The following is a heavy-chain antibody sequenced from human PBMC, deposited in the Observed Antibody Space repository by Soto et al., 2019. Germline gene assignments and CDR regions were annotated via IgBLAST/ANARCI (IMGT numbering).Heavy chain of an antibody. CDR3: ARDFGSDLSAPGAVFDY. CDR1: GYFFTSYG. V-gene: IGHV1-18*04. J-gene: IGHJ4*02. CDR2: ISPYNGNT. D-gene: IGHD3-3*01. Sequence: ASVKVSCKASGYFFTSYGITWVRQAPGQGLEWMGWISPYNGNTKYAQNFQGRVTMTTDTSTSTAYMEVRRLRSDDPAVYYCARDFGSDLSAPGAVFDYWGQGTLVTVSS.